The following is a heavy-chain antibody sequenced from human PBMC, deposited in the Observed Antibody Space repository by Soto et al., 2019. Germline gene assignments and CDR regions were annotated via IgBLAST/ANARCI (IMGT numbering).Heavy chain of an antibody. D-gene: IGHD1-26*01. Sequence: SETLSLTCAVSGGSISSSNWWSWVRQPPGKGLEWIGEIYHSGSTNYNPSPKSRVTISVDKSKNQFSLKLSSVTAADTAVYYCARDYKWELRGAFDIWGQGTMVTV. CDR2: IYHSGST. CDR1: GGSISSSNW. J-gene: IGHJ3*02. CDR3: ARDYKWELRGAFDI. V-gene: IGHV4-4*02.